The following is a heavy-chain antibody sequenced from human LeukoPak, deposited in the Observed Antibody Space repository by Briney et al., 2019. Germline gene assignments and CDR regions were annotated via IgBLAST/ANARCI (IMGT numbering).Heavy chain of an antibody. D-gene: IGHD6-6*01. CDR3: ARDAMSSSPGGFDY. V-gene: IGHV3-23*01. CDR1: GFNFSSYA. CDR2: ISGSGGST. Sequence: GGSLRLSCAASGFNFSSYAMSWVRQAPGKGLEWVSAISGSGGSTYYADSVKGRLTISRDNSKNTLYLQMNSLRAEDTAVYYCARDAMSSSPGGFDYWGQGTLVTVSS. J-gene: IGHJ4*02.